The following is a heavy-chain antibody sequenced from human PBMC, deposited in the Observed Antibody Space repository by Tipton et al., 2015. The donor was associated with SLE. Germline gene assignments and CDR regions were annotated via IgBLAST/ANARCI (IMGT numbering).Heavy chain of an antibody. D-gene: IGHD3-22*01. Sequence: TLSLTCTVSGVSISDHYWTWIRQPPGKGLQWLAYVFYSAPSNFNRANYNPSLKRRVTISVDTAKNQFSLKLSSVTAADTAVYYCARWGRTMIHWYFDLWGRGTLVTVSS. CDR3: ARWGRTMIHWYFDL. V-gene: IGHV4-59*11. CDR1: GVSISDHY. CDR2: VFYSAPSNFNRA. J-gene: IGHJ2*01.